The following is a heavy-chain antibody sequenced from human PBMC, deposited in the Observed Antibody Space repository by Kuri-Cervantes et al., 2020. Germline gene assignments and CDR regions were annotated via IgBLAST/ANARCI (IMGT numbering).Heavy chain of an antibody. CDR1: EVTVSSNC. CDR3: ARVLGSSSWYHFDY. J-gene: IGHJ4*02. CDR2: IYRGGPT. Sequence: GESLKISCASSEVTVSSNCLTWVRQAPGKGLEWVSTIYRGGPTYYGDSVKGRFTISRDNSKNIVYLQMNSLRAEDTALYYCARVLGSSSWYHFDYWGQGTLVTVSS. V-gene: IGHV3-53*01. D-gene: IGHD6-13*01.